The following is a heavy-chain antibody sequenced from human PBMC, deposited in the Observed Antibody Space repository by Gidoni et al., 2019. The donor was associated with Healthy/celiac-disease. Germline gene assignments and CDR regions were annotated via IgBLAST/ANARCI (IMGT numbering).Heavy chain of an antibody. CDR1: GFTFSSYE. J-gene: IGHJ6*02. CDR2: ISSSGSTI. V-gene: IGHV3-48*03. Sequence: EVQLVESGGGLVQPGGSLRLSCAASGFTFSSYEMNWFRQAPGKGLEWVSYISSSGSTIYYADSVKGRFTISRDNAKNSLYLQMNSLRAEDTAVYYCARDNHDYSNPPYYYYGMDVWGQGTTVTVSS. CDR3: ARDNHDYSNPPYYYYGMDV. D-gene: IGHD4-4*01.